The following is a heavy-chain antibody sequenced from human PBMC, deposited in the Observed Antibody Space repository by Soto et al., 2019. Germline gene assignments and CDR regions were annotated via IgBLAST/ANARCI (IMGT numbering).Heavy chain of an antibody. CDR2: ISYDGSNN. Sequence: PGGSLRLSCAASGFTFSNYAMHWVRQAPGKGLEWVAFISYDGSNNYYADSVKGRFTISRDNSKNTLCLQMNSLRGEDTAVYYCAREGLPVTTPKVFDYWGQGALVTVSS. J-gene: IGHJ4*02. V-gene: IGHV3-30-3*01. CDR3: AREGLPVTTPKVFDY. CDR1: GFTFSNYA. D-gene: IGHD4-4*01.